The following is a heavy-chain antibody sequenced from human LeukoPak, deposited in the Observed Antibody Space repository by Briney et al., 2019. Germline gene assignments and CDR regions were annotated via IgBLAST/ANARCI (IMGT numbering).Heavy chain of an antibody. CDR1: GYDFTTNY. J-gene: IGHJ4*02. V-gene: IGHV1-46*01. Sequence: ASVKVSCKASGYDFTTNYIHWVRQAPGQGLEWMGTINPSVGSTTYGQRFQGRVTMTRDTSTTTVCMDLSSLTSEDTAIYYCAKGYCTGASCYVLDSWGQGTLVTVSS. CDR2: INPSVGST. D-gene: IGHD2-15*01. CDR3: AKGYCTGASCYVLDS.